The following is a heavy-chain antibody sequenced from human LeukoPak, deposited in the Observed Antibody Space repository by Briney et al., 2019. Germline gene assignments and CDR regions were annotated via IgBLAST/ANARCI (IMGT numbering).Heavy chain of an antibody. D-gene: IGHD5-12*01. Sequence: GRSLRLSCAASGFTFSSFGMHWVRQAPGRGLEWVAVISYDGSNKYYADSVKGRFTISRDNSKNTLYLQMSSLRAEDTAVYYCAEDRGSGYSDYWGQGTLVTVSS. CDR2: ISYDGSNK. CDR3: AEDRGSGYSDY. V-gene: IGHV3-30*18. CDR1: GFTFSSFG. J-gene: IGHJ4*02.